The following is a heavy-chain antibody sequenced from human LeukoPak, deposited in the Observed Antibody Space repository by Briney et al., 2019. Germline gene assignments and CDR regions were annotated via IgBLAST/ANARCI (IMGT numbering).Heavy chain of an antibody. CDR3: VRKDSYYDSSEDGYFDL. CDR2: ISSSGGTT. D-gene: IGHD3-22*01. J-gene: IGHJ2*01. V-gene: IGHV3-23*01. Sequence: PGGSLRLSCAASGFTFSSYAMTWVRQAPGKGLEWISGISSSGGTTYHADSVKGRFTISRDNSKNTLYLQMNSLRAEDTAVYYCVRKDSYYDSSEDGYFDLWGRGTLVTVSS. CDR1: GFTFSSYA.